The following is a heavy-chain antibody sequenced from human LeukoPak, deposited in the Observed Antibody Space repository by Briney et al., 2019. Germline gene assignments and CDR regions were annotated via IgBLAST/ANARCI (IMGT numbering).Heavy chain of an antibody. CDR2: IIPIFGTA. J-gene: IGHJ6*03. D-gene: IGHD1-20*01. CDR3: ARGGLITGNYYYYMAV. CDR1: EGTFSSYA. Sequence: SVKVSCKASEGTFSSYAISWVRQAPGQGLEWMGGIIPIFGTANYAQKFQGRVTITADESTSTAYMELSSLKSEDTAVYYCARGGLITGNYYYYMAVWGKGTTVTVSS. V-gene: IGHV1-69*13.